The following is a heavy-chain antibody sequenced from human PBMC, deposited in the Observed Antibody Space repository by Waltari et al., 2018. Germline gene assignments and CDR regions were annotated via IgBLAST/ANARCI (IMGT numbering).Heavy chain of an antibody. CDR2: IYSTGYT. CDR3: ARDRIAVSGSPPLSYNWFDF. Sequence: QVHLRESGPGLVKPSETLFLTCNVSSDSFKTSYWAWIRLSAGMRLEWIGRIYSTGYTRYNPSLESRVTISIDTSQNQISLRLTSVTVADTAVYFCARDRIAVSGSPPLSYNWFDFWGQGTRVAVSS. V-gene: IGHV4-4*07. CDR1: SDSFKTSY. D-gene: IGHD6-19*01. J-gene: IGHJ5*01.